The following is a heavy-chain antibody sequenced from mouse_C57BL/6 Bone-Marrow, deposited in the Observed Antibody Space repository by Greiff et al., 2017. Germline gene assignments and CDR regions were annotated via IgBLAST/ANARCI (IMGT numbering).Heavy chain of an antibody. V-gene: IGHV1-54*01. D-gene: IGHD6-5*01. CDR3: AKSLPGCD. CDR1: GYAFTNYL. CDR2: INPGSGGT. Sequence: QVQLQQSGAELVRPGTSVKVSCKASGYAFTNYLIEWVKQRPGQGLEWIGVINPGSGGTNYNEKFKGKATLTADKSSSTAYMQLSSLTSEDSAVYCCAKSLPGCDWGQGTTLTVAS. J-gene: IGHJ2*01.